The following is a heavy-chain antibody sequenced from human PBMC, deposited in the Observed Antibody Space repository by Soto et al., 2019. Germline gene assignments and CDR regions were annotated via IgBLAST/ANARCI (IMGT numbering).Heavy chain of an antibody. CDR3: ARGTEGGYCSGGSCYSRAGYYYYYYMDV. Sequence: TSVKVSCEDSGGSLSSNTRSWVRQAPGQRLEWMGRIIPILGIANYAQKFQGRVTITADKSTSTAYMELSSLRSEDTAVYYCARGTEGGYCSGGSCYSRAGYYYYYYMDVWGKGTTVTVSS. CDR2: IIPILGIA. CDR1: GGSLSSNT. V-gene: IGHV1-69*02. J-gene: IGHJ6*03. D-gene: IGHD2-15*01.